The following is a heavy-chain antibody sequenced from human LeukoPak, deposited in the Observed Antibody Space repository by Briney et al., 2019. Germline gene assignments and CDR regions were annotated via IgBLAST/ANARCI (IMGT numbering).Heavy chain of an antibody. V-gene: IGHV3-21*01. CDR1: GFTFSSYS. CDR2: ISSSSSYI. D-gene: IGHD6-19*01. J-gene: IGHJ4*02. Sequence: PGGSLRLSCAAPGFTFSSYSMNWVRQAPRKGLEWVSSISSSSSYIYYADSVKGRFTISRDNAKNSLYLQMNSLRAEDTAVYYCARDRAKWLVHGTYYFDYWGQGTLVTVSS. CDR3: ARDRAKWLVHGTYYFDY.